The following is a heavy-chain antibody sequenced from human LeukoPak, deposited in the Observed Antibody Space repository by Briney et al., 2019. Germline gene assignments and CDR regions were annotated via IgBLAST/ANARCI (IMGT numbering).Heavy chain of an antibody. D-gene: IGHD6-13*01. J-gene: IGHJ4*02. CDR3: AKLVAAGSSGPTTTDY. CDR1: GFTFSSYA. V-gene: IGHV3-23*01. Sequence: GGSLRLSCAASGFTFSSYAMSWVRQAPGKGLEWVSAISGSGGSTYYADSVKGRLTISRGNSKNTLYLQMNSLRAEDTAVYYCAKLVAAGSSGPTTTDYWGQGTLVTVSS. CDR2: ISGSGGST.